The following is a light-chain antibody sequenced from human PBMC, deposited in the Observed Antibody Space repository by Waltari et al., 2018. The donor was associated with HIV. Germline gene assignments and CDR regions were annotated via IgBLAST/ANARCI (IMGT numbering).Light chain of an antibody. CDR2: DAS. CDR3: QQSYSSPYT. J-gene: IGKJ2*01. CDR1: QSISSY. V-gene: IGKV1-39*01. Sequence: SVGDRVTITCRASQSISSYLNWYQQKPGKAPKLLIYDASSLQSGVPSRFSGSGSGTDFTLTISSLQPEDFATYYCQQSYSSPYTFGQGTKLEIK.